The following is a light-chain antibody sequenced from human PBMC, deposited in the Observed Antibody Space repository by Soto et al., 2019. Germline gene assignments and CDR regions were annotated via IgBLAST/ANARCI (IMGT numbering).Light chain of an antibody. J-gene: IGKJ1*01. Sequence: DIQLTQSPSVLSASVEDRDTITCRASQGINSYLAWYQQKPGKVPKLLIYAASTLHSGVPSRFSGSGSGTEFTLTISSLQPEDFATYYCQQLNSYPRTFGQGTKVDIK. CDR2: AAS. CDR1: QGINSY. CDR3: QQLNSYPRT. V-gene: IGKV1-9*01.